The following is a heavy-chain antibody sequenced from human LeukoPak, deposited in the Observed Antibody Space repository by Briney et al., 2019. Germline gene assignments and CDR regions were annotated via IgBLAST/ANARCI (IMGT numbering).Heavy chain of an antibody. CDR3: ARVRSGSPYYFDY. D-gene: IGHD1-26*01. J-gene: IGHJ4*02. Sequence: PSGTLSLTCTVSGGSISSYYWSWIRQPPGKGLEWIGYIYYSGSTNYNPSLKSRVTISVDTSKNQFSLKLSSVTAADTAVYYCARVRSGSPYYFDYWGQGTLVTVSS. CDR1: GGSISSYY. CDR2: IYYSGST. V-gene: IGHV4-59*01.